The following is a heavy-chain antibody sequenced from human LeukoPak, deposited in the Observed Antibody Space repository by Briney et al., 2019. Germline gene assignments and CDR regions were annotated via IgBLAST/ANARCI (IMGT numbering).Heavy chain of an antibody. D-gene: IGHD6-6*01. V-gene: IGHV4-38-2*02. CDR3: ARRVAASFDY. CDR2: IYHSGIT. Sequence: SETLSLTCTVSGYSISSGYYWGWIRQPPGKGLEWIGSIYHSGITNYNPSLKSRVTISLDTSKNQFSLKLSSVTAADTAVYYCARRVAASFDYWGQGTLVTVSS. CDR1: GYSISSGYY. J-gene: IGHJ4*02.